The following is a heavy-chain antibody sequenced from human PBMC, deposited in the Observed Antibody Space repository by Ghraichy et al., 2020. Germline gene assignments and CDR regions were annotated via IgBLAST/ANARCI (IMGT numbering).Heavy chain of an antibody. D-gene: IGHD1-26*01. CDR2: ISSSSSTI. CDR1: GFTFSSYS. Sequence: GGSLRLSCAASGFTFSSYSMNWVRQAPGKGLEWVSYISSSSSTIYYADSVKGRLTISRDNAKNSLYLQMNSLRDEDTAMYYCARDNLLRGRQTYRGYYGMDVWGQGTTVTVSS. CDR3: ARDNLLRGRQTYRGYYGMDV. V-gene: IGHV3-48*02. J-gene: IGHJ6*02.